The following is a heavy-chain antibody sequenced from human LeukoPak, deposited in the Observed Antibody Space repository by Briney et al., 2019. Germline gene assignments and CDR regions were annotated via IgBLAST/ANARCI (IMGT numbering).Heavy chain of an antibody. J-gene: IGHJ6*03. D-gene: IGHD2-2*01. CDR2: INPSGGST. Sequence: ASVKVSCKASGYTFTSYYMHWVRQAPGQGLEWMGIINPSGGSTSYAQKFQGRVTMTRDTSTSTVYMELSSLRSEDTAVYYCATGSIVVVPATVRRNYYYYMNVWGKGTTVTVSS. CDR1: GYTFTSYY. CDR3: ATGSIVVVPATVRRNYYYYMNV. V-gene: IGHV1-46*01.